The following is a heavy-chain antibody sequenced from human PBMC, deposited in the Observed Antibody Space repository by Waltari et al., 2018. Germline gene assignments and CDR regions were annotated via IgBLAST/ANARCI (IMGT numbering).Heavy chain of an antibody. CDR2: CYQGDSPP. CDR3: ARLGTPHPSHPDFHD. J-gene: IGHJ4*02. V-gene: IGHV5-51*01. CDR1: GYRFNRFW. Sequence: EVQLVQSGAEVKKPGESLKISCQASGYRFNRFWIGWVRQVPGRGLEWGGVCYQGDSPPTYSPSCQGHVTITADRSITTAFLQWNSLRASDTAIYYCARLGTPHPSHPDFHDWGQGTLVTVSS.